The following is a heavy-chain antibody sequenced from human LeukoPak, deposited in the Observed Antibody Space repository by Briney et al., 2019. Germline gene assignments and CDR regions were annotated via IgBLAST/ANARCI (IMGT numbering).Heavy chain of an antibody. V-gene: IGHV4-59*08. Sequence: PSVTLSLTCTVSGGSISSYYWSWIRQPPGKGLEWIGCIYYSGSTNYNPSLKSRVTISVDTSKNQFSLSLSSVTAADTAVYYCARGYCSGGSCWDYWGQGTLVTVSS. J-gene: IGHJ4*02. CDR2: IYYSGST. CDR3: ARGYCSGGSCWDY. CDR1: GGSISSYY. D-gene: IGHD2-15*01.